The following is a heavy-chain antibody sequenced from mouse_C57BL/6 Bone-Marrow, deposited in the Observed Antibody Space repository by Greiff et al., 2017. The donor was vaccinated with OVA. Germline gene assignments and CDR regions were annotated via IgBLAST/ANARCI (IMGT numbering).Heavy chain of an antibody. V-gene: IGHV6-6*01. D-gene: IGHD3-3*01. Sequence: EVKVEESGGGLVQPGGSMKLSCAASGFTFSDAWMDWVRQSPEKGLEWVAEIRNKANNHATYYAESVKGRFTISRDDSKSSVYLQMNSVRAEDTGIYYCTRRGTLYWDFDVWGTGTTVTVSS. J-gene: IGHJ1*03. CDR3: TRRGTLYWDFDV. CDR1: GFTFSDAW. CDR2: IRNKANNHAT.